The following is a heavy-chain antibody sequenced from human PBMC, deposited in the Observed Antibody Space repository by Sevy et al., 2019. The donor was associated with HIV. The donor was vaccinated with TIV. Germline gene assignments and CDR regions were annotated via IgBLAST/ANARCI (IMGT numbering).Heavy chain of an antibody. CDR2: IYHSGST. V-gene: IGHV4-38-2*02. Sequence: SETLSLTCAVSGYSISSGYYWGWIRQPPGKGLEWIGSIYHSGSTYYNPSLKSRVTISVDTSKNQFSLKLSSVTAADTAVYYCARDRGGFSPFDYWGQGTLVTVSS. CDR3: ARDRGGFSPFDY. D-gene: IGHD1-26*01. J-gene: IGHJ4*02. CDR1: GYSISSGYY.